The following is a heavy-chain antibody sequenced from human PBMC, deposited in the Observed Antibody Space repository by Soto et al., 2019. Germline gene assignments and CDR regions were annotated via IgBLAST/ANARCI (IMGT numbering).Heavy chain of an antibody. CDR1: GYSFSTYW. J-gene: IGHJ6*02. Sequence: PGESLKISCKGSGYSFSTYWISWVRQMPGKGLEWMGIIYPGDSDTRYSPSFQGQVTISADKSISTAYLQWSSLKASDTAMYYCARFYCSSTSCYTGRYYYGMDVWCQGTTVTASS. D-gene: IGHD2-2*02. V-gene: IGHV5-51*01. CDR2: IYPGDSDT. CDR3: ARFYCSSTSCYTGRYYYGMDV.